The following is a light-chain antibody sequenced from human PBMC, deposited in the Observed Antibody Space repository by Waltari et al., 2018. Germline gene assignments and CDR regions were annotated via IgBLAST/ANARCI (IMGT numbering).Light chain of an antibody. V-gene: IGLV3-1*01. CDR2: QND. CDR1: KLGDKS. Sequence: SYELTQPPSVSVSPGQTASITCSGDKLGDKSVCWYKQRPGQSPVLLIYQNDKRPSRIPEGVSGSNSGNTATLTVGGTQPMDEADYYCQAWDGSTVVFGTGTKVTVL. J-gene: IGLJ1*01. CDR3: QAWDGSTVV.